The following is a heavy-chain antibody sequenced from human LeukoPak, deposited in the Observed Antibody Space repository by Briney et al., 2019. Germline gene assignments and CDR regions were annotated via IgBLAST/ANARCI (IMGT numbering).Heavy chain of an antibody. CDR2: IYYSGST. Sequence: SETLSLTCTVSGGSISSYYWSWIRQPPGKGLEWIGYIYYSGSTNYNPSLKSRVTISVDTSKNQFSLKLSSVTAADTAVYYCARDQSVRGADYGMDVWGKGTSVTVSS. D-gene: IGHD3-10*01. J-gene: IGHJ6*04. CDR1: GGSISSYY. V-gene: IGHV4-59*01. CDR3: ARDQSVRGADYGMDV.